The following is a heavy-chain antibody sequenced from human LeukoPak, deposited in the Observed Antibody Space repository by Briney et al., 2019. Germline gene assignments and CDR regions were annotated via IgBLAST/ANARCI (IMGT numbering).Heavy chain of an antibody. Sequence: PSETLSLTCTVSGGAISSYSGSWIRQPPGKGLEWIGYIDYSGNTNYNPSLKSRVTISVDTSQSQFFLRLSSVTAADTAMYYCARGKTYFDPGAQGTLVTVSS. CDR1: GGAISSYS. V-gene: IGHV4-59*01. CDR2: IDYSGNT. J-gene: IGHJ5*02. CDR3: ARGKTYFDP.